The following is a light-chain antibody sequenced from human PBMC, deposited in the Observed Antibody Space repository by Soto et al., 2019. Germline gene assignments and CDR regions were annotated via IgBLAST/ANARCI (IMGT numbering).Light chain of an antibody. V-gene: IGKV3-20*01. CDR1: QSVSSR. CDR3: QHYAHNSPIT. CDR2: GAS. Sequence: IVLTQSPGTLSLSPGERATLSCVASQSVSSRLAWYQQRPGQAPRLLISGASSRATGIPDRFSGSGSGTDFTLTISRLEPEDFALYYCQHYAHNSPITFGQGTRLEIK. J-gene: IGKJ5*01.